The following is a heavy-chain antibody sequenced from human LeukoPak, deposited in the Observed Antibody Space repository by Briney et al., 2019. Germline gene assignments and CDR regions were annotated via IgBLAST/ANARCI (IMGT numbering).Heavy chain of an antibody. V-gene: IGHV4-59*12. CDR1: GDSISSYY. J-gene: IGHJ4*02. D-gene: IGHD1-1*01. Sequence: SETLSLTCTVSGDSISSYYWSWIRQPPGKGLEWIGYIYYTGSTTYNPSLKSRVIMSVDTSKNQFSLKLSSVTAADTAVYYCARGNALDGYAGNFDYWGQGTLVTVSS. CDR3: ARGNALDGYAGNFDY. CDR2: IYYTGST.